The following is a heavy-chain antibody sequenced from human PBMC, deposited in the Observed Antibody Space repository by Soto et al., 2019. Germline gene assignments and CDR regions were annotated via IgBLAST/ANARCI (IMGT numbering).Heavy chain of an antibody. CDR1: GFTFSSYG. J-gene: IGHJ6*02. CDR2: IWYDGSNK. V-gene: IGHV3-33*01. Sequence: GVSLRLSCAASGFTFSSYGMHWVRQAPGKGLEWVAVIWYDGSNKYYADSVKGRFTISRDNSKNTLYLQMNSLRAEDTAVYYCARDALNPYDFWSGYYYSMDVWGQGTTVTVSS. D-gene: IGHD3-3*01. CDR3: ARDALNPYDFWSGYYYSMDV.